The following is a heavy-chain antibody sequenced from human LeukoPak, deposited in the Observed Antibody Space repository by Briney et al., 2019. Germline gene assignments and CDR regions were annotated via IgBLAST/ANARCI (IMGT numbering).Heavy chain of an antibody. J-gene: IGHJ3*02. CDR1: GFIFSRDS. Sequence: GGSLRLSCEASGFIFSRDSMNWVRQAPGKGLEWISYISHDSGVRYYADSVRGRFTISRDNAKNSLHLQMHSLRAEDTAVYYCARERRQWQPFDIWGQGTMVTVSS. V-gene: IGHV3-48*01. CDR3: ARERRQWQPFDI. CDR2: ISHDSGVR. D-gene: IGHD6-19*01.